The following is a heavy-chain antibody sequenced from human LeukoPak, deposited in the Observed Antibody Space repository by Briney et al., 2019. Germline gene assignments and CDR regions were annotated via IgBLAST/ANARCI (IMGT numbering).Heavy chain of an antibody. CDR3: ATTSMYGDYVAFAFAH. CDR1: GGTLSNYA. Sequence: ASVRVSCKASGGTLSNYALSWVRQAPGQGLEWMGGIIPMFGTTKYAQEFQGGVTITTDESTRTAYMELSSLRSEDTAVFYCATTSMYGDYVAFAFAHWGQGTLVTVSS. CDR2: IIPMFGTT. D-gene: IGHD4-17*01. J-gene: IGHJ4*02. V-gene: IGHV1-69*05.